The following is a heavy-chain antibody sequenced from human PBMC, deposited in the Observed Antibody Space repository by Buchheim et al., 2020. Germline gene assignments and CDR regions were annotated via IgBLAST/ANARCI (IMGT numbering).Heavy chain of an antibody. D-gene: IGHD3-3*01. J-gene: IGHJ4*02. Sequence: QVQLVESGGGVVQPGRSLRLSCAASGFTFSSYGMHWVRQAPGKGLEWVAVIWYDGSNKYYADSVKGRFTIPRDNSKNTLYLQMNSLRAEDTAVYYCARDRDLSLEWLLDFNYWGQGTL. CDR2: IWYDGSNK. V-gene: IGHV3-33*01. CDR1: GFTFSSYG. CDR3: ARDRDLSLEWLLDFNY.